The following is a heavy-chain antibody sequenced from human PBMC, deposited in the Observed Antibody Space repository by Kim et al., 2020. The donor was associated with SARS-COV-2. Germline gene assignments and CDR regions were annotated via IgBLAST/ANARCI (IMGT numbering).Heavy chain of an antibody. CDR2: ICYTGIL. CDR1: ADSFAPFD. V-gene: IGHV4-59*01. Sequence: SETLSLTCNVSADSFAPFDCGWVRQPPGKGLEWMGYICYTGILKYNPSLMSRVTLSLVTSKGHVSLTLTSVTAADTAVYFCVTTPWGRFVHWAQRTLVTVSS. J-gene: IGHJ4*01. CDR3: VTTPWGRFVH. D-gene: IGHD7-27*01.